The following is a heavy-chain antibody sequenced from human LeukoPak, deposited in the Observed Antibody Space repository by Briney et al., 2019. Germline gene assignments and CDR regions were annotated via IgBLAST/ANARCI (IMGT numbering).Heavy chain of an antibody. Sequence: SETLSLTCIVSGGSISSSSHNWGWIRQPPGKGLEWIGSIYYSGSTYHNPSLKSRLTISVDTSKNQFSLKLSSVTAADTAVYYCARHDRIIASPLVWGQGTLVTVSS. CDR1: GGSISSSSHN. CDR3: ARHDRIIASPLV. J-gene: IGHJ4*02. D-gene: IGHD6-13*01. CDR2: IYYSGST. V-gene: IGHV4-39*01.